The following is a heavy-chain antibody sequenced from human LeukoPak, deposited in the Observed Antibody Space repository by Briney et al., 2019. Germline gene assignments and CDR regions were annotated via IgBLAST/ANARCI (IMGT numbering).Heavy chain of an antibody. CDR2: IGSSGSTV. CDR3: ARGDDDSSGYYHINFDY. V-gene: IGHV3-48*03. J-gene: IGHJ4*02. D-gene: IGHD3-22*01. Sequence: PGGSLRLSCAASGFSFSSYEMNWVRQAPGKGLEWGSYIGSSGSTVYYADSVTGRFTISRDNAKNSLYLQMNSLRAEDTAVYYCARGDDDSSGYYHINFDYWGQGTLVTVSS. CDR1: GFSFSSYE.